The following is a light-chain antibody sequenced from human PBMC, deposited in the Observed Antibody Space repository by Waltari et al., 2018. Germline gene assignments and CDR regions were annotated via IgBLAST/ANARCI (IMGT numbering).Light chain of an antibody. CDR3: QQYDGLVVT. CDR1: QTITGSW. V-gene: IGKV3-20*01. CDR2: GAS. J-gene: IGKJ4*01. Sequence: EIVLTQSPATLSVPPGERVTVSSMASQTITGSWLTWYHHKRAQAPRLLIYGASNRAPGIPDRFSGRGYGADFTLTSSSLEPEASEVYCCQQYDGLVVTFGGGTKVEIK.